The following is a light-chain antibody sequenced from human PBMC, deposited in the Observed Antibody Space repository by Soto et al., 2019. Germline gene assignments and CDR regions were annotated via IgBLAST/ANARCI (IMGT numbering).Light chain of an antibody. Sequence: EIMLTQSPATLSLSPGERATLSCRASQSVRSNLAWYQQKPGQAPRLLICEASNRATGITARFSGSGSGTDFTLIISCLEPEDFAVYYCQRRSNWPPMFTFGQGTKLEIK. J-gene: IGKJ2*01. CDR3: QRRSNWPPMFT. CDR1: QSVRSN. CDR2: EAS. V-gene: IGKV3-11*01.